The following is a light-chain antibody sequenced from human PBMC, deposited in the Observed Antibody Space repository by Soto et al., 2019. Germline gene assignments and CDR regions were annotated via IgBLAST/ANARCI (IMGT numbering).Light chain of an antibody. V-gene: IGKV3-20*01. CDR3: QRYGSSPPHT. CDR1: QSVRNNY. Sequence: EIVLTQSPGTLSLSPGEGASLSCRASQSVRNNYLAWYQQKPGQAPRVLIYDASSRATGIPDRFSGSGSGTDFTLTISRLESEDLGVYYCQRYGSSPPHTFGQGTRLEIK. CDR2: DAS. J-gene: IGKJ2*01.